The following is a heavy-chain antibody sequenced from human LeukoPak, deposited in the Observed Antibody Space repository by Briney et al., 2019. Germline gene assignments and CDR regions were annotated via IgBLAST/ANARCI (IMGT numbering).Heavy chain of an antibody. D-gene: IGHD3-22*01. V-gene: IGHV4-39*07. CDR2: VSHTGAT. Sequence: PSETLSLTCTVSGGSITSSPYHWAWIRQPPGRGPEWIGTVSHTGATQYSPSLTSRVTISLDTSKNQFSLKLNSVTAADTAVYYCARANYYDTSGYSRGAFDIWGQGTMVTVSS. J-gene: IGHJ3*02. CDR3: ARANYYDTSGYSRGAFDI. CDR1: GGSITSSPYH.